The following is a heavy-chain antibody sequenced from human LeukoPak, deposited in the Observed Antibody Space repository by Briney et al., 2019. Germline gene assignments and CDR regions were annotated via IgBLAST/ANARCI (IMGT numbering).Heavy chain of an antibody. CDR2: IAYDGSRA. Sequence: QAGGSPRLSCAASGFTFSSYGMHWFRQTPGKGLEWVAVIAYDGSRAFYADSVKGRFTISRDNSKNTMSVQMGDLRAEDTAVYYCTRYNNDHFDYWGQGTLVTVSS. J-gene: IGHJ4*02. CDR3: TRYNNDHFDY. CDR1: GFTFSSYG. D-gene: IGHD1-14*01. V-gene: IGHV3-33*01.